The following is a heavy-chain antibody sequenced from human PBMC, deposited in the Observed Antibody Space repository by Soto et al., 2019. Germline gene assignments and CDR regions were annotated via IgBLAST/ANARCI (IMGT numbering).Heavy chain of an antibody. J-gene: IGHJ4*02. CDR2: INAGNGNT. D-gene: IGHD6-19*01. V-gene: IGHV1-3*01. CDR3: ARAVAVPADFEY. Sequence: GASVKVSCKASGYTFTGYAMYWVRQAPGQRLEWMGWINAGNGNTKYSQKFQGRVTITRDTSASTAYMELSSLRSEDTAVYYCARAVAVPADFEYWGQGTLVTVSS. CDR1: GYTFTGYA.